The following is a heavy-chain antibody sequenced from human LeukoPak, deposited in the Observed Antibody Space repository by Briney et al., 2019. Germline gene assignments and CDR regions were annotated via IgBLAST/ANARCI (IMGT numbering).Heavy chain of an antibody. CDR1: GYTFTGYY. CDR2: INPNSGGT. V-gene: IGHV1-2*02. CDR3: ARDFSSGWYGTTDY. J-gene: IGHJ4*02. Sequence: VASVKVSCKASGYTFTGYYMHWVRQAPGQGLEWMGWINPNSGGTNYAQKLQGRVTMTTDTSTSTAYMELRSLRSDDTAVYYCARDFSSGWYGTTDYWGQGTLVTVSS. D-gene: IGHD6-19*01.